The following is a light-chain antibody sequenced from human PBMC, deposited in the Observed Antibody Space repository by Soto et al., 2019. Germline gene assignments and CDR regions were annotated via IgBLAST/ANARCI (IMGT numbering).Light chain of an antibody. V-gene: IGKV1-27*01. CDR2: AAS. Sequence: DIQMTQSPSSLSASVGDRVTITCRASQGISSYLAWYQQRPGKVPKVLIYAASTLHSVVQSSFSGSGSGTDFTLTISNVQPEDVATYYCQNYYNAPETFGQGTKVEIK. J-gene: IGKJ1*01. CDR3: QNYYNAPET. CDR1: QGISSY.